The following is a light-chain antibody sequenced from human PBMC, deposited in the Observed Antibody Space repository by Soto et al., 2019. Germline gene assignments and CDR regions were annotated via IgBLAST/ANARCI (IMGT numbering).Light chain of an antibody. CDR2: GNN. V-gene: IGLV1-40*01. J-gene: IGLJ1*01. CDR3: QSYDGSLSGLGV. Sequence: QSVLTQPPSVSGAPGQRVTISCTGSSSDIGAGYDVHWYQQLPGTAPKLLTYGNNNRPSGVPDRFSASKSGTSASLDITGLQAEDEADYYCQSYDGSLSGLGVFGTATKVTV. CDR1: SSDIGAGYD.